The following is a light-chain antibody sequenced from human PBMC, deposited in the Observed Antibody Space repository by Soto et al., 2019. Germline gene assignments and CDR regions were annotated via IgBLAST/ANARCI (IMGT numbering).Light chain of an antibody. CDR2: GAS. V-gene: IGKV3-15*01. Sequence: EIVMTQSPATLSVSPGERATLSCRASQSISSNLAWYQQKPGQAPRLLIYGASTRATGVPARFSGSGSGTEFTLSISRLQSEDFAIYYCQHYNNWSAFGQGTRLENK. CDR1: QSISSN. CDR3: QHYNNWSA. J-gene: IGKJ5*01.